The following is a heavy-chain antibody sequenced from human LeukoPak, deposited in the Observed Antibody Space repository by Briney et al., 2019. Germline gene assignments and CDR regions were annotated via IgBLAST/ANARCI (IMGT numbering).Heavy chain of an antibody. Sequence: PGGSPRLSCAASGFTFSSYAMSWVRQAPGKGLEWVSAISGSGGSTYYADSVKGRFTISRDNPKNTLYLQMNSLRAEDTAVYYCAKDVDGSNSIYWGQGALVTVSS. CDR3: AKDVDGSNSIY. CDR2: ISGSGGST. CDR1: GFTFSSYA. V-gene: IGHV3-23*01. J-gene: IGHJ4*02. D-gene: IGHD5-24*01.